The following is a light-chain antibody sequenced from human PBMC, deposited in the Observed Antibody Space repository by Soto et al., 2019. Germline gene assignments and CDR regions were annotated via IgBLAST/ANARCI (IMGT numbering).Light chain of an antibody. V-gene: IGKV2-30*01. CDR2: KVS. Sequence: DVVMTQSPLSLPVTLGQPASISCRSSQSLVYSDGNTYLNWFQQRPGQSPRRLIHKVSNRDSGVPDRFSGSGSGTDFTLKISRVEAEDVGVYFCLQGTHWPPEFTFGPGTKVDIK. J-gene: IGKJ3*01. CDR1: QSLVYSDGNTY. CDR3: LQGTHWPPEFT.